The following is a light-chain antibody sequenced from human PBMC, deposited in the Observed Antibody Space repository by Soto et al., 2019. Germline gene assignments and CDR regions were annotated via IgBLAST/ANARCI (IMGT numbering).Light chain of an antibody. J-gene: IGKJ1*01. Sequence: EIVLTQSPGTLSLSPGERATLSCRASQSVSSSYLAWYQQKPGQAPRLLIYGASSRATGIPDRFSGSGSGTDFTLTISTLQSEDSAVYYCQQYKDWPTTFGQGTKVEIK. CDR3: QQYKDWPTT. CDR1: QSVSSSY. CDR2: GAS. V-gene: IGKV3-20*01.